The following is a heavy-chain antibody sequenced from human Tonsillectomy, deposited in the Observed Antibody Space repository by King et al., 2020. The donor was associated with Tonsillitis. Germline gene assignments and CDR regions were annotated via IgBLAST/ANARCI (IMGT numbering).Heavy chain of an antibody. V-gene: IGHV1-46*01. CDR3: ARGEGYGDPFDY. CDR1: GYTFTSYY. D-gene: IGHD4-17*01. Sequence: VQLVESGAEVKKPGASVKVSCKASGYTFTSYYMHWVRQAPGQGLEGMGIIHPSGGSTIYAQKFQGRVTMTRDTSTSTVYMELSSLRSEDTAVYYCARGEGYGDPFDYWGQGTLVTVSS. J-gene: IGHJ4*02. CDR2: IHPSGGST.